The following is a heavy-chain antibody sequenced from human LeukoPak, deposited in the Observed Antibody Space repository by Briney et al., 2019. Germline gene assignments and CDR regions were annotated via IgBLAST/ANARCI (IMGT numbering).Heavy chain of an antibody. J-gene: IGHJ6*02. CDR2: ISDSGDRT. CDR1: GFAFSSLD. D-gene: IGHD6-13*01. Sequence: PGGSLRLSCAASGFAFSSLDMGWVRQAPGKGLEWVSAISDSGDRTYYADSVKGRFTISRDNSKNTLYVQMNSLRAEDTAVYYCARDSQAGIAAAGTIPGMDVWGQGTTVTVSS. CDR3: ARDSQAGIAAAGTIPGMDV. V-gene: IGHV3-23*01.